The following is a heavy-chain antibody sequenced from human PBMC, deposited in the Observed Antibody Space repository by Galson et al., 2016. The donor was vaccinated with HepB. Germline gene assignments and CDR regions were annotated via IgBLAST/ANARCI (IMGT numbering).Heavy chain of an antibody. D-gene: IGHD1-7*01. CDR1: GFTFSTFA. Sequence: SLRLSCAASGFTFSTFAMSWVRQAPGKGLEWISGITGTGGGTYYADSVKGRFTISRDTSKNTLFLQLSSLRVEDTAVYYCAKDHTGSTVGWSDGMDVCGQGTTVTVSS. V-gene: IGHV3-23*01. J-gene: IGHJ6*02. CDR3: AKDHTGSTVGWSDGMDV. CDR2: ITGTGGGT.